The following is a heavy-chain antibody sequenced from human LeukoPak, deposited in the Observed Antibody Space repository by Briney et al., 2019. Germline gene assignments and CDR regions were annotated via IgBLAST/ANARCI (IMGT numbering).Heavy chain of an antibody. V-gene: IGHV1-69*13. CDR2: IIPIFGTA. CDR3: ARLSLYSGYDEDY. Sequence: SVKVSCKASGGTFSSYAISWVRQAPGQGLEWMGGIIPIFGTANYAQRFQGRVTITADESTSTAYMELSSLRSEDTAVYYCARLSLYSGYDEDYWGQGTLVTVSS. J-gene: IGHJ4*02. CDR1: GGTFSSYA. D-gene: IGHD5-12*01.